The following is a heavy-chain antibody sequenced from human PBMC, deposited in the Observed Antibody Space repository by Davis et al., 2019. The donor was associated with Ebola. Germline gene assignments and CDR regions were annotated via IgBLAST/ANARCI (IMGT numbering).Heavy chain of an antibody. CDR2: VSGYTGNT. V-gene: IGHV1-18*01. J-gene: IGHJ4*02. Sequence: AASVKVSCKASGGTFSSYGITWVRQAPGQGLEWMGWVSGYTGNTFYAQKFQGRVSMTIDASTTTAYLELRSLRSDDTAVYFCARGTYFDYWGQGTLVTVSS. CDR3: ARGTYFDY. CDR1: GGTFSSYG. D-gene: IGHD3-10*01.